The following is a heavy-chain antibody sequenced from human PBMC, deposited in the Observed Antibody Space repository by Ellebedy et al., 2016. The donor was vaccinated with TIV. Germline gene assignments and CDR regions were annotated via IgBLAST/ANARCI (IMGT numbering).Heavy chain of an antibody. V-gene: IGHV3-74*01. J-gene: IGHJ6*02. CDR1: GFTFRSYW. Sequence: GESLKISXAASGFTFRSYWMHWVRQAPGKGLVWVSRINSDGSSTSYADSVKGRFTISRDNAKNTLYLQMTSLRAEDTAVYYCAINGGAYCSGGSCYSGPSYYYGMDVWGQGTTVTVSS. CDR2: INSDGSST. D-gene: IGHD2-15*01. CDR3: AINGGAYCSGGSCYSGPSYYYGMDV.